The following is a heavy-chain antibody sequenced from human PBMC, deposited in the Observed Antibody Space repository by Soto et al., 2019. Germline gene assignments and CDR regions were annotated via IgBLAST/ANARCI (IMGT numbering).Heavy chain of an antibody. CDR2: MNPNSGDT. J-gene: IGHJ6*03. CDR3: ARESGGATATLDYYYFYMEV. D-gene: IGHD5-12*01. Sequence: QVQLVQSGAEVKKPGASVTVSCKASGYRFSDYYLHWVRQAPGQGPEWMGWMNPNSGDTKYAQKFKGRVTMTRDTSVRTAFMELNWLKSDDTAVYYCARESGGATATLDYYYFYMEVWVIGTTVTVSS. CDR1: GYRFSDYY. V-gene: IGHV1-2*02.